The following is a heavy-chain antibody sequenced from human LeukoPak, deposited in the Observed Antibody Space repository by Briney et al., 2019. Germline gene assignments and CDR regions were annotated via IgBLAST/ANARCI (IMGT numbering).Heavy chain of an antibody. J-gene: IGHJ4*02. Sequence: GGSLRLSCAASGFIFSNYCMHWVRQAPGKGLEWVAFIQYNGTNKDYADSVKGRFTISRDNSKNTVSPQMNSLKPEDTALYYCVKDIRRGYNFGYDQFAYWGQGTLVTVSS. CDR1: GFIFSNYC. CDR3: VKDIRRGYNFGYDQFAY. V-gene: IGHV3-30*02. D-gene: IGHD5-18*01. CDR2: IQYNGTNK.